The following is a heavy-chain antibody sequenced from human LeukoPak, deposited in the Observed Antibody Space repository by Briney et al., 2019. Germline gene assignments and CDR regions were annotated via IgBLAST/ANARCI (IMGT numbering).Heavy chain of an antibody. V-gene: IGHV3-7*01. CDR3: ARDRVGYCTSATMGGCSFDY. CDR1: GFTFSNYW. J-gene: IGHJ4*02. CDR2: IKQDGSDK. D-gene: IGHD2-2*01. Sequence: GGSLRLSCAASGFTFSNYWMTWVRQAPGKGLEWVVNIKQDGSDKYYVDSVKGRFTISRDNAKNSLSLQMNSLRAEDTAVYHCARDRVGYCTSATMGGCSFDYWGQGILVTVSS.